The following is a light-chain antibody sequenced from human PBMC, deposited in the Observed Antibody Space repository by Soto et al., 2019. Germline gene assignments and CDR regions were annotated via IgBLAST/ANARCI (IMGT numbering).Light chain of an antibody. Sequence: DIQMTQSPSSLSASVGDRVTITCRASQSISSYLNWYQQKPGKAPKLLIYAASSLQSGVPSRFSGNGSGTDFTLTISSLQPEDFATYYCQQSYSTPPMYTFGQGTKLEIK. CDR2: AAS. V-gene: IGKV1-39*01. CDR1: QSISSY. J-gene: IGKJ2*01. CDR3: QQSYSTPPMYT.